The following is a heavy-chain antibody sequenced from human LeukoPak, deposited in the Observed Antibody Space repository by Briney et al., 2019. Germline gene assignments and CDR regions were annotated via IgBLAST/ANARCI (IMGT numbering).Heavy chain of an antibody. CDR3: ARAGADYDILTGYDY. Sequence: GESLKISCKGSGYSFTSYWIGWVRQMPGKGLEWMGIIYPDDSDTRHSPSFQGQVTISADKSISTAYLQWSSLKASDTAMYYCARAGADYDILTGYDYWGQGTLVTVSS. D-gene: IGHD3-9*01. V-gene: IGHV5-51*01. J-gene: IGHJ4*02. CDR2: IYPDDSDT. CDR1: GYSFTSYW.